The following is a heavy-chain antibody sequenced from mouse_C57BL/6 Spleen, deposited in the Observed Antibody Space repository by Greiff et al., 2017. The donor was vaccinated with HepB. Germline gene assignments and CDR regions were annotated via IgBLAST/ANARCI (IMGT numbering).Heavy chain of an antibody. CDR2: IYPGDGDT. D-gene: IGHD4-1*01. Sequence: VQLQQSGAELVKPGASVKISCKASGYAFSSYWMTWVKQRPGKGLEWIGQIYPGDGDTNYNGKFKGKATLTADKSSSTAYMQLSSLTSEDAAVYFCARDWNYYWGQGTTLTVSS. CDR1: GYAFSSYW. J-gene: IGHJ2*01. V-gene: IGHV1-80*01. CDR3: ARDWNYY.